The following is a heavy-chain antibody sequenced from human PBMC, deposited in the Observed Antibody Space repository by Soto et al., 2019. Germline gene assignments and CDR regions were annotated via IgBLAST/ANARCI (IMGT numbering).Heavy chain of an antibody. Sequence: QVQLVESGGGVVQPGRSLRLSCAASGFTFSSYGMHWVRQAPGKGLEWVAVIWYDGSNKYYADSVKGRFTISRDNSKNTLYLQMNSLRAEDTAVYYCARDMVDSGYDLGAFDIWGQGTMVTVSS. CDR1: GFTFSSYG. CDR2: IWYDGSNK. V-gene: IGHV3-33*01. D-gene: IGHD5-12*01. J-gene: IGHJ3*02. CDR3: ARDMVDSGYDLGAFDI.